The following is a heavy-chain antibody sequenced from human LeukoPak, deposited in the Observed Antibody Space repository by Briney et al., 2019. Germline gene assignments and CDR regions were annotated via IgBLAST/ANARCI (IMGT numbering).Heavy chain of an antibody. D-gene: IGHD1-26*01. V-gene: IGHV3-23*01. CDR1: GFTFSSYW. CDR2: ISSSGSGDNT. CDR3: AKDRTVGASYWYFDL. Sequence: PGGSLRLSCAASGFTFSSYWMNWARQAPGKGLGWVSGISSSGSGDNTYYADSVKGRFTISRDSSKNTLFLHMNTLRAEDTAIYYCAKDRTVGASYWYFDLWGRGTLVTVSS. J-gene: IGHJ2*01.